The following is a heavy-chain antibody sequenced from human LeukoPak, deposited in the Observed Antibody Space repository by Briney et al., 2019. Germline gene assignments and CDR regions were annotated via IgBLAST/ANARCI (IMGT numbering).Heavy chain of an antibody. V-gene: IGHV3-7*01. CDR2: IKHDGTEK. D-gene: IGHD5-24*01. Sequence: PGGSLRLSCAASGFSFSIYWMTWVRQAPGKGLEWVANIKHDGTEKYYVDSVKGRFTISRDNAKDSLFLRMDSLRAEDTAVYYCARQSFDGYHYPDYWGQGSLVTVSS. CDR3: ARQSFDGYHYPDY. CDR1: GFSFSIYW. J-gene: IGHJ4*02.